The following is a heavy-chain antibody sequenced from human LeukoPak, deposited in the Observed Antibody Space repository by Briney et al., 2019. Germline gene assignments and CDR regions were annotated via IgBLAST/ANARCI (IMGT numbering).Heavy chain of an antibody. V-gene: IGHV3-30*03. CDR2: ISYDGSNK. D-gene: IGHD3-9*01. CDR3: ARPGLRYFDWLFQNWFDP. CDR1: GFTFSSYG. Sequence: PGGSLRLSCAASGFTFSSYGMHWVRQAPGKGLEWVAVISYDGSNKYYADSVKGRFTISRDNSKNTLYLQMNSLRAEDTAVYYCARPGLRYFDWLFQNWFDPWGQGTLVTVSS. J-gene: IGHJ5*02.